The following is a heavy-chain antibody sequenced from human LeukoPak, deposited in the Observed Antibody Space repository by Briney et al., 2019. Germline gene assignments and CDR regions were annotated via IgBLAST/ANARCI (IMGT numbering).Heavy chain of an antibody. J-gene: IGHJ4*02. Sequence: GGSLRLSCAASGFTFSSYAVTWVRQAPGKGLEWVSTISGSGANTYYADSVKGRFTISRDNSKNTLSLQMNSLRVEDTALYYCAKYSDSTGAHYFDYWGQGTLVTVSS. V-gene: IGHV3-23*01. D-gene: IGHD2/OR15-2a*01. CDR1: GFTFSSYA. CDR3: AKYSDSTGAHYFDY. CDR2: ISGSGANT.